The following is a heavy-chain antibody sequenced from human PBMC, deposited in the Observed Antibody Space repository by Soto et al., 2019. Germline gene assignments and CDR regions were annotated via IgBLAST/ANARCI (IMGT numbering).Heavy chain of an antibody. CDR3: ATPQDYDGCLDS. J-gene: IGHJ4*02. D-gene: IGHD3-22*01. V-gene: IGHV1-18*01. CDR1: GYTFPSYG. Sequence: ASVKVSCKPSGYTFPSYGISWVRQAPGQGLEWMGRIIANIGKINYAQKFQGRVTLTRDTPGNTAYLELNSLISDDTAVYYCATPQDYDGCLDSWGQGTLVTVSS. CDR2: IIANIGKI.